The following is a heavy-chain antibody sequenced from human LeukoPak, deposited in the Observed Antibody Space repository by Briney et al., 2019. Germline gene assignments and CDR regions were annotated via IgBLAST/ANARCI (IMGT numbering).Heavy chain of an antibody. Sequence: SETLSLTCTVSGGSISSYYWSWIRQPPGKGLEWIGYIYYSGSTNYNPSLKSRVTISVDTSKNQFSLKLSSVTAADTAVYYCASPLATDDYNYYYYYYMDVWGKGTTVTVSS. CDR2: IYYSGST. CDR1: GGSISSYY. CDR3: ASPLATDDYNYYYYYYMDV. V-gene: IGHV4-59*01. J-gene: IGHJ6*03. D-gene: IGHD5-24*01.